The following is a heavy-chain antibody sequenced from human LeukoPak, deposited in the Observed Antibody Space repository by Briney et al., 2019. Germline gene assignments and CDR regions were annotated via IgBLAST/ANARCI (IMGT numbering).Heavy chain of an antibody. Sequence: GGSLRLSRAASRFTFSSYAMSWVRQAPGKGLEWVSAISGSGGSTYYADSVKGRFTISRDNSKNTLYLQMNSLRAEDTAVYYCAKDLGPLAGSDWGQGTLVTASS. J-gene: IGHJ4*02. V-gene: IGHV3-23*01. CDR3: AKDLGPLAGSD. CDR2: ISGSGGST. D-gene: IGHD3-10*01. CDR1: RFTFSSYA.